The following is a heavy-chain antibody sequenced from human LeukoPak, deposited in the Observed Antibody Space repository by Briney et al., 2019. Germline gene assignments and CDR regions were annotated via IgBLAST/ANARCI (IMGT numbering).Heavy chain of an antibody. CDR1: GYTFTSYG. V-gene: IGHV1-18*01. CDR3: ATDVATTLTGWCFDY. Sequence: ASVKVSCKASGYTFTSYGISWVRQAPGQGLEWMGWISAYNGNTNYAQKLQGRVTMTTDTSTSTAYMELRSLRSDDTAVYYCATDVATTLTGWCFDYWGQGTLVTVSS. D-gene: IGHD1-26*01. J-gene: IGHJ4*02. CDR2: ISAYNGNT.